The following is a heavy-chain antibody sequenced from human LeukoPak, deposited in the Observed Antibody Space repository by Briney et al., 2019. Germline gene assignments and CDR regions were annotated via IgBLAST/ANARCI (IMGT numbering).Heavy chain of an antibody. CDR3: ARLGSYGSGPYFDY. V-gene: IGHV4-39*01. CDR1: GGSISSSSYY. Sequence: PSETLSLTCTVSGGSISSSSYYWGWIRQPPGKGLEWIGSIYYSGSTYYNPSLKSRVTISVDTFKNQFSLKLSSVTAADTAVYYCARLGSYGSGPYFDYWGQGTLVTVSS. J-gene: IGHJ4*02. CDR2: IYYSGST. D-gene: IGHD3-10*01.